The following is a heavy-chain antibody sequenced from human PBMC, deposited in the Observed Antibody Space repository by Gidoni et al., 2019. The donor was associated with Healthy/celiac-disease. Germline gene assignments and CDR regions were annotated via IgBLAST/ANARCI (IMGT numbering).Heavy chain of an antibody. V-gene: IGHV4-39*01. CDR3: ARDCSGGSCYSAYYYYGMDV. D-gene: IGHD2-15*01. Sequence: QLQLQESGPGLVKPSETLSLTCTVSGGSISSSSYYWGWIRQPPGKGLEWIGSIYYSGSTYYTPSLKSRVTISVDTSKNQFSLKLSSVTAADTAVYYCARDCSGGSCYSAYYYYGMDVWGQGTTVTVSS. J-gene: IGHJ6*02. CDR2: IYYSGST. CDR1: GGSISSSSYY.